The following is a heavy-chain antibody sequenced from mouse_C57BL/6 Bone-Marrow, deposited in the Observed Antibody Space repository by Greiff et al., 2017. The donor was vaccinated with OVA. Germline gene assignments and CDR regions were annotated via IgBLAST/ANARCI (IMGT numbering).Heavy chain of an antibody. CDR3: ARERVLWLRRGTYYAMDY. Sequence: QVQLKESGPGLVAPSQSLSITCTVSGFSLTSYGVHWVRQPPGKGLEWLVVIWSDGSTTYNSALNSRLSISKDNSKSQVFLKMNSLQTDDTAMYYCARERVLWLRRGTYYAMDYWGQGTSVTVSS. J-gene: IGHJ4*01. D-gene: IGHD2-2*01. CDR2: IWSDGST. V-gene: IGHV2-6*03. CDR1: GFSLTSYG.